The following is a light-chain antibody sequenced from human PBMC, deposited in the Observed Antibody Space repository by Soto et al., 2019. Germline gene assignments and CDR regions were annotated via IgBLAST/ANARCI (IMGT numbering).Light chain of an antibody. Sequence: QSVLTQPASVSGSPGQSITISCTGTSSDVGSYNLVSWYQQHPGKAPKLMIYEGSKRPSGVSNRFSGSKSGNTASLTISGLQAEVEADYHRPSYATRSPLSALGPAPKGTV. CDR2: EGS. CDR3: PSYATRSPLSA. V-gene: IGLV2-23*01. J-gene: IGLJ1*01. CDR1: SSDVGSYNL.